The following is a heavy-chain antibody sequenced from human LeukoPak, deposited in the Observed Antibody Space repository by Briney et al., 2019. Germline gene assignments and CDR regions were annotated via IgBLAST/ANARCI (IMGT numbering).Heavy chain of an antibody. CDR1: GFTFSSHL. V-gene: IGHV3-74*01. D-gene: IGHD6-13*01. CDR2: ISSDGTYT. J-gene: IGHJ6*02. CDR3: AKDWGIYYGMDV. Sequence: GGSLRLSCAASGFTFSSHLMHWVRQAPGKGLVWVSRISSDGTYTNYADSVRGRFTISRDNAKNTLYLQMNSLRAEDTAVYYCAKDWGIYYGMDVWGQGTTVTVSS.